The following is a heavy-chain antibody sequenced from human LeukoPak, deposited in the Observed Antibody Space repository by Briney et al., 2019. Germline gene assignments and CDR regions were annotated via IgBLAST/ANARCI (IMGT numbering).Heavy chain of an antibody. J-gene: IGHJ6*03. CDR2: IIPIFGTA. CDR1: GGTFSSYA. CDR3: ARDRTLSITGTPFPLYYYYMDV. V-gene: IGHV1-69*13. Sequence: GASVKVSCKASGGTFSSYAISWVRQAPGQGLEWMGGIIPIFGTANYAQKFQGRVTITADESTSTAYMELSSLGSEDTAVYYCARDRTLSITGTPFPLYYYYMDVWGKGTTVTVSS. D-gene: IGHD1-20*01.